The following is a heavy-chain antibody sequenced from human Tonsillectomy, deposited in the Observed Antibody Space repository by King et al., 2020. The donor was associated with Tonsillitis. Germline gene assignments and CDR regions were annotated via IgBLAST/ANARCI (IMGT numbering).Heavy chain of an antibody. CDR3: STLPRLLPHGAFDV. J-gene: IGHJ3*01. Sequence: MQLVQSGAEVKKPGESLKISCQGSAYSFADHWVAWVRQMPGKGLEWMGLIFPGDSDIKYSPSFQGQVTISADRSISTAYLHWTNLKASDTAVYYCSTLPRLLPHGAFDVWGQGTMVTVSS. D-gene: IGHD3-22*01. CDR2: IFPGDSDI. V-gene: IGHV5-51*01. CDR1: AYSFADHW.